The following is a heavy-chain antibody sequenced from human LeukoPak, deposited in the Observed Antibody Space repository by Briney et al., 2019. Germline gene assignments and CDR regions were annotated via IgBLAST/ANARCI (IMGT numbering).Heavy chain of an antibody. V-gene: IGHV3-64*02. J-gene: IGHJ4*02. CDR1: GFTFSTYS. Sequence: GGSLRLSCTTAGFTFSTYSMYWVRQAPGKGLEYVAAITNTGHSTYYSDSVKDRFTIPRDNSKNTLYLQMGTLRPEDTAVYFCAKGSSGWADYWGQGTLVTVSS. CDR2: ITNTGHST. CDR3: AKGSSGWADY. D-gene: IGHD6-19*01.